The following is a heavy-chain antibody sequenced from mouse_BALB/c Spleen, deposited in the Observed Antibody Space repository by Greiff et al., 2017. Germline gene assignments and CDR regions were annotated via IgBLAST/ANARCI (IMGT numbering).Heavy chain of an antibody. J-gene: IGHJ4*01. CDR3: AIDSCYCAMDY. CDR2: NNHYSGST. V-gene: IGHV5-6-2*01. Sequence: EVKLVESGADLVKPGESLKLSCTASGFSITSTYMYWVNQKPEKSLELSASNNHYSGSTNYNPNLKGRITITRDTSKNPFYLQLNTLKSEDTAIYYCAIDSCYCAMDYWGQGTPVTVSS. D-gene: IGHD2-13*01. CDR1: GFSITSTY.